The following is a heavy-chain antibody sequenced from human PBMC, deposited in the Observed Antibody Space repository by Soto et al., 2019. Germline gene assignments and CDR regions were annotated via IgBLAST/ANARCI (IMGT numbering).Heavy chain of an antibody. D-gene: IGHD5-18*01. J-gene: IGHJ3*02. CDR2: IKSKTDGGTT. Sequence: GGSLRLSCAASGFTFSNAWMNWVRQAPGKGLEWVGRIKSKTDGGTTDYAAPVKGRFTISRDDSKNTLYLQMNSLKTEDTAVYYCTTEIIQLWPTDAFDIWGQGTMVTVSS. CDR1: GFTFSNAW. CDR3: TTEIIQLWPTDAFDI. V-gene: IGHV3-15*07.